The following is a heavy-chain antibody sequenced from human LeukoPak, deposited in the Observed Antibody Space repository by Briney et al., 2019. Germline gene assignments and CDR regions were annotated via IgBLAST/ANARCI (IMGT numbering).Heavy chain of an antibody. CDR1: GYTSTGYY. Sequence: GASVKVSCKASGYTSTGYYMHWVRQAPGQGLEWMGWINPNSGGTNYAQKFQGRVTMTRDTSISTAYMELSRLRSDDTAVYYCARTGGDIVVVPAAHWFDPWGQGTLVTVSS. CDR2: INPNSGGT. D-gene: IGHD2-2*01. J-gene: IGHJ5*02. CDR3: ARTGGDIVVVPAAHWFDP. V-gene: IGHV1-2*02.